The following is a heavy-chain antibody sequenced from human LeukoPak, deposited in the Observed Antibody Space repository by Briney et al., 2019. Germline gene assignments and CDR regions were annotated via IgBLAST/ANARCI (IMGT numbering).Heavy chain of an antibody. J-gene: IGHJ6*03. V-gene: IGHV3-11*01. CDR2: ISSSGSTI. CDR3: ARDIRDYYYYMDV. Sequence: GGSLRLSCAASGFTFSDYYMSWIRQAPGKGLEWVSYISSSGSTIYYADSVKGRFTISRDNAKNSLYLQMNSLRAEDTAVYYCARDIRDYYYYMDVWGKGTTVTVSS. CDR1: GFTFSDYY.